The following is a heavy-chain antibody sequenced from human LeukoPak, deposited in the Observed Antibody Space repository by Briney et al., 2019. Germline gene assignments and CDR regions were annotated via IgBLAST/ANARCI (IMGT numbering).Heavy chain of an antibody. J-gene: IGHJ4*02. V-gene: IGHV3-7*03. CDR1: X. CDR2: IKQDGTEE. D-gene: IGHD2-2*01. CDR3: ARDPCHGALDY. Sequence: XMSXVXRAXXXXLDWVANIKQDGTEEYYVDSVRGRFSISKDNAKNSLYLQMNSLRAEDTAVYYCARDPCHGALDYWGQGALVTVSS.